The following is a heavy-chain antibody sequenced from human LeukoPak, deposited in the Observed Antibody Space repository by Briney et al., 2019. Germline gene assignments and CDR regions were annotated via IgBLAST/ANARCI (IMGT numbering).Heavy chain of an antibody. CDR2: ISYDENNE. CDR3: ARDGRIVAPIDHFDY. CDR1: GFTFSSYA. Sequence: GGSLRLSCAPSGFTFSSYAVSWVRQAPGKGLEWVAVISYDENNEYYADSVKGRFTISRDNSKNTLSLQMNSLRPEDTAVYYCARDGRIVAPIDHFDYWGQGTLVTVSS. J-gene: IGHJ4*02. V-gene: IGHV3-30-3*01. D-gene: IGHD5-12*01.